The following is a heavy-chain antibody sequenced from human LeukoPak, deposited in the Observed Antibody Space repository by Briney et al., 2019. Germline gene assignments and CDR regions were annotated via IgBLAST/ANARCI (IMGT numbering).Heavy chain of an antibody. CDR2: IYTSGST. Sequence: SETLSLTCTVSGGSISSYYWSWIRQPAGKGLEWIGRIYTSGSTNYNPSLKSRVTMSVDTSKNQFSLKLSSVTAADTAVYYCARSSRFPHSSSFDYWAREPWSPSPQ. J-gene: IGHJ4*02. D-gene: IGHD6-6*01. CDR3: ARSSRFPHSSSFDY. CDR1: GGSISSYY. V-gene: IGHV4-4*07.